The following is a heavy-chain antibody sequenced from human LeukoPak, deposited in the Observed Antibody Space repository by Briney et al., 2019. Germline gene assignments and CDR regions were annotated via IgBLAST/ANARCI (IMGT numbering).Heavy chain of an antibody. CDR1: GFTLNNFA. CDR3: AKGDADRGSTN. V-gene: IGHV3-23*01. Sequence: GGSLRLSCAASGFTLNNFAMAWVRQAPGKGLEWVSTINTGGDTFYTDSVKGRFTISRDNSKNTLNLQMNSLRVEDSAVFYCAKGDADRGSTNWGQGTLVTVSS. D-gene: IGHD2-15*01. J-gene: IGHJ4*02. CDR2: INTGGDT.